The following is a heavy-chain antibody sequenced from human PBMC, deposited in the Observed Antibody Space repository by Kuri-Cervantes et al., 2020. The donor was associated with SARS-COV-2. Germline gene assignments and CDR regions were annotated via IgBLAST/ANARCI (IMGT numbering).Heavy chain of an antibody. V-gene: IGHV4-38-2*01. J-gene: IGHJ5*02. CDR1: GYSLSSGYY. D-gene: IGHD5-18*01. Sequence: SETLSLTCAVSGYSLSSGYYWGWIRQPPGKGLEWIGSIYHSGSTYYNPSLKSRVTISVDTSKNQFSLKLISVTAADTAVYYCARLGGYRSGYNWFDPWGQGTLVTVSS. CDR2: IYHSGST. CDR3: ARLGGYRSGYNWFDP.